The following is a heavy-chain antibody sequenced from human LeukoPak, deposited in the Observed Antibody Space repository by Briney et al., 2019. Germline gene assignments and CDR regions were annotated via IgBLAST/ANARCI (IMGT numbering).Heavy chain of an antibody. J-gene: IGHJ3*02. CDR3: ARDRYCSGGSCPTYAFGI. Sequence: GRSLRLSCAASGFTFDDYAMHWVRQAPGKGLEWVSSISSSSSYIYYADSVKGRFTISRDNAKNSLYLQMNSLRAEDTAVYYCARDRYCSGGSCPTYAFGIWGQGTMVTVSS. V-gene: IGHV3-21*01. D-gene: IGHD2-15*01. CDR2: ISSSSSYI. CDR1: GFTFDDYA.